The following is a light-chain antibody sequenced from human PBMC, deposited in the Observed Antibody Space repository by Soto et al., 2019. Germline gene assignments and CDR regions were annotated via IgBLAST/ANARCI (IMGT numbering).Light chain of an antibody. CDR1: SGDIGSYNR. J-gene: IGLJ1*01. Sequence: QSALTQPASVSGSPGQSITISCTGTSGDIGSYNRVSWYQQHPGKAPKLIIYEVTDRPSGFSKRFSCSKSGNTASLTISGLQAEDEAEYYCSSYTNINTRACVFGTGTKGTVL. CDR2: EVT. V-gene: IGLV2-14*01. CDR3: SSYTNINTRACV.